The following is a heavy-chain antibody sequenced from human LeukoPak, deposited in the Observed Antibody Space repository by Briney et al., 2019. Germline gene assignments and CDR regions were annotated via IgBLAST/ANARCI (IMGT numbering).Heavy chain of an antibody. CDR3: ASSAYDYGY. CDR2: INTYGTIT. CDR1: GFTFSSCW. D-gene: IGHD3-22*01. V-gene: IGHV3-74*01. Sequence: GGSLRLSCAASGFTFSSCWMYWVRQAPGKGLVWVSRINTYGTITNYADSVKGRFTISRDNAKNTLYLQMNSLRAEDTAVYYRASSAYDYGYWGQGTLVTVSS. J-gene: IGHJ4*02.